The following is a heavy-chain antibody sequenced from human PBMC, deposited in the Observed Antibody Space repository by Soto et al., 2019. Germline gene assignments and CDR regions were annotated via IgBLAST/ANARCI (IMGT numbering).Heavy chain of an antibody. V-gene: IGHV3-23*01. D-gene: IGHD3-10*01. J-gene: IGHJ4*02. CDR1: GFAFSDYS. CDR3: AKWSGFGDL. Sequence: EVPLLESGGGLVQPGGSLRLSCEASGFAFSDYSITWVRQAPGKGLEYVSGITGSGGLSFYADSVRGRFTVSRDNSKNTVYLQMNSLRLEDTAVYYCAKWSGFGDLWGQGTLVTVSS. CDR2: ITGSGGLS.